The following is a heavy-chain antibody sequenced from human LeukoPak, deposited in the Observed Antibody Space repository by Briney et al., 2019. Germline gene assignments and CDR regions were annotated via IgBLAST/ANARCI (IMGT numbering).Heavy chain of an antibody. CDR2: IYYSGST. CDR3: ARASHDYGDYSRFDY. V-gene: IGHV4-39*07. J-gene: IGHJ4*02. Sequence: SETLSLTCAVSGGSISSNSYYWGWIRQPPGKGLEWIGSIYYSGSTYYNPSLKSRVTIAVDKSKNQFSLKLSSVTAADTAVYYCARASHDYGDYSRFDYWGQGTLVTVSS. D-gene: IGHD4-17*01. CDR1: GGSISSNSYY.